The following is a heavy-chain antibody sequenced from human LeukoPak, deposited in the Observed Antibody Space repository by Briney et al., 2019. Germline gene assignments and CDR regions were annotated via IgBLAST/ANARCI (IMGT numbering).Heavy chain of an antibody. Sequence: PGGSLRLSRAASGFTFSSYAMSWVRQAPGKGLEWVSAISGSGGSTYYADSVKGRFTISRDNSKNTLYLQMNSLRAEDTAVYYCAKAGVAARGFDYWGQGTLVTVSS. V-gene: IGHV3-23*01. CDR3: AKAGVAARGFDY. CDR1: GFTFSSYA. CDR2: ISGSGGST. D-gene: IGHD6-6*01. J-gene: IGHJ4*02.